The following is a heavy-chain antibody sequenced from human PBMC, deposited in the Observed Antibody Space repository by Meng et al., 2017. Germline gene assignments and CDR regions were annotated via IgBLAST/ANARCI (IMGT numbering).Heavy chain of an antibody. V-gene: IGHV3-33*01. CDR3: ARDPLTYYDILTGYYPTNFDY. CDR2: IWYDGSNK. D-gene: IGHD3-9*01. Sequence: GESLKISCAASGFTFSSYGMHWVRQAPGKGLEWVAAIWYDGSNKYYADSVKGRFTISRDNSKNTLYLQMNSMIAEDTAVYYCARDPLTYYDILTGYYPTNFDYWGQGTLVTVSS. J-gene: IGHJ4*02. CDR1: GFTFSSYG.